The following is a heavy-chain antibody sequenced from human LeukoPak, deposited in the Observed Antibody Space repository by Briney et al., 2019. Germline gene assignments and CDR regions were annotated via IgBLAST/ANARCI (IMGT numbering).Heavy chain of an antibody. V-gene: IGHV4-59*01. CDR3: AGSSTTIDY. D-gene: IGHD1-1*01. CDR1: GGSISSYY. CDR2: IYYSGST. Sequence: SETLSLICTVSGGSISSYYWSWIRQPPGKGLEWIGYIYYSGSTNYNPSLKSRVTISVDTSKNQFSLKLSSVTAADTAVYYCAGSSTTIDYWGQGTLVTVSS. J-gene: IGHJ4*02.